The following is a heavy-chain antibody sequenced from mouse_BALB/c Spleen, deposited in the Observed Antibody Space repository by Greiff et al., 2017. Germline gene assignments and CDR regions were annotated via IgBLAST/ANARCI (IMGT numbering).Heavy chain of an antibody. V-gene: IGHV1-31*01. CDR3: AREPYYYGSPYYAMDY. CDR2: INPYNGAT. CDR1: GYSFTGYY. J-gene: IGHJ4*01. Sequence: EVQLQESGPELVKPGASVKISCKASGYSFTGYYMHWVKQSHVKSLEWIGRINPYNGATSYNQNFKDKASLTVDKSSSTAYMELHSLTSEDSAVYYCAREPYYYGSPYYAMDYWGQGTSVTVSS. D-gene: IGHD1-1*01.